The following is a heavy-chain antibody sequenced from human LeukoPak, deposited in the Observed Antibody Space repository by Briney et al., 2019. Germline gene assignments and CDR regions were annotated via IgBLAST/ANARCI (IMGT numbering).Heavy chain of an antibody. CDR2: IYYSGST. D-gene: IGHD3-22*01. CDR3: ARDPGYYYDSSGYYYPDAFDI. Sequence: XXXTXXVSGGSXSSSSYYWGWIRQPPGKGLEWIGSIYYSGSTYYNPSLKSRVTISVDTSKNQFSLKLSSVTAADTAVYYCARDPGYYYDSSGYYYPDAFDIWGQGTMVTVSS. CDR1: GGSXSSSSYY. V-gene: IGHV4-39*07. J-gene: IGHJ3*02.